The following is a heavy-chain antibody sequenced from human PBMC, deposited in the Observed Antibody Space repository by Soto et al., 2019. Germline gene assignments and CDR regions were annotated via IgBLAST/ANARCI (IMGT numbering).Heavy chain of an antibody. CDR2: ISSSSSYI. Sequence: PGGSLRLSCAASGFTFSSYSMNWVRQAPGKGLEWVSSISSSSSYIYYADSVKGRFTISRDNAKNSLYLQMNSLRAEDTAVYYCARDRREQLALFLYYGMDVWGQGTTVTVAS. J-gene: IGHJ6*02. CDR1: GFTFSSYS. V-gene: IGHV3-21*01. D-gene: IGHD6-6*01. CDR3: ARDRREQLALFLYYGMDV.